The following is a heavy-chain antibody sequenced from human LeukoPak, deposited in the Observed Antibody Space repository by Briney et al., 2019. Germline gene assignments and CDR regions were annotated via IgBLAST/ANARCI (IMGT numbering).Heavy chain of an antibody. V-gene: IGHV3-23*01. CDR1: GFTFSSYA. CDR3: ARTVAYDSSGPLDY. CDR2: ISGSGGST. D-gene: IGHD3-22*01. J-gene: IGHJ4*02. Sequence: PGGSLRLSCAASGFTFSSYAMNWVRQAPGKGLEWVSAISGSGGSTYYADSVKGRFTISRDNSKNTLYLQMNSLRAEDTAVYYCARTVAYDSSGPLDYWGQGTLVTVSS.